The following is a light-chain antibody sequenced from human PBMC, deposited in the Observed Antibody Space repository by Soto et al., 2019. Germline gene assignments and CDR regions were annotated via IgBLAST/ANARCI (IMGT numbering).Light chain of an antibody. CDR3: SSYTSTSPVV. Sequence: QSALTQPASVSGSPGQSITISCTGTSRDVGGYNYVSWYQQHPDKAPKLMIFEVSNRPSGVSNRFSGSKSGNTASLTISGLQAEDEADYYCSSYTSTSPVVFGGGTKLTVL. V-gene: IGLV2-14*01. J-gene: IGLJ2*01. CDR1: SRDVGGYNY. CDR2: EVS.